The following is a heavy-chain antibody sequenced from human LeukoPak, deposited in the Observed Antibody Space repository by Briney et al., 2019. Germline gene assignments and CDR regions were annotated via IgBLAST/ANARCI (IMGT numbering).Heavy chain of an antibody. CDR2: INHSGST. CDR3: ARSTGTTPVTWYFDL. Sequence: KPSETLSLTCAVYGGSFSGHYWSWIRQPPGKGLEWIGEINHSGSTNYNPSLESRVTISVDTSKNQFSLKLSSVTAADTAVYYCARSTGTTPVTWYFDLWGRGTLVTVSS. V-gene: IGHV4-34*01. CDR1: GGSFSGHY. D-gene: IGHD1-7*01. J-gene: IGHJ2*01.